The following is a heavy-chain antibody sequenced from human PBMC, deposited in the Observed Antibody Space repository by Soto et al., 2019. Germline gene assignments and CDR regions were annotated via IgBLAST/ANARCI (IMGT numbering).Heavy chain of an antibody. J-gene: IGHJ6*02. V-gene: IGHV1-18*01. CDR2: INTYNGNT. Sequence: QVQLVQSRAEVKNPGASVKVSCKASGYSFTRYGIAWARQAPGQGLEWMGWINTYNGNTNYAQNPPGRVPLATDTSTSTAYSELTSLRSNDTAIYYCAMVDVYVTPSPQDVWGQGTTVIVSS. CDR3: AMVDVYVTPSPQDV. CDR1: GYSFTRYG. D-gene: IGHD3-16*01.